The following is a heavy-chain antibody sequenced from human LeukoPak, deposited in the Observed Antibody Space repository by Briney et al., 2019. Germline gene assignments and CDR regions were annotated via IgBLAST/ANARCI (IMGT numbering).Heavy chain of an antibody. V-gene: IGHV4-30-2*01. Sequence: SETLSLTCAVSGGSISSGGYSWSWIRQPPGKGLEWIGYIYHSGSTYYNPSLKSRVTISVDRSKNQFSLKLTSVTAAETAVHYCARGLEQQLVPGYYYYYRMDLWRQGPTVTVSS. CDR1: GGSISSGGYS. J-gene: IGHJ6*02. CDR3: ARGLEQQLVPGYYYYYRMDL. CDR2: IYHSGST. D-gene: IGHD6-13*01.